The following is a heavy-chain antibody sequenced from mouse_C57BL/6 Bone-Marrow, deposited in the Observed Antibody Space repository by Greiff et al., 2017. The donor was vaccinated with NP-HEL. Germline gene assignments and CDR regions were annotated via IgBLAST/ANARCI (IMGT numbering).Heavy chain of an antibody. CDR1: GYTFTSYW. Sequence: QVQLQQPGAELVRPGSSVKLSCKASGYTFTSYWMHWVKQRPIQGLEWIGNIDPSDSDTHYNQKFKDKATLTVDKSSSTAYMQLSSLTSEDSAVYYCARESGTTAQATDYFDDWGQGTTLTVSS. D-gene: IGHD3-2*02. V-gene: IGHV1-52*01. CDR3: ARESGTTAQATDYFDD. CDR2: IDPSDSDT. J-gene: IGHJ2*01.